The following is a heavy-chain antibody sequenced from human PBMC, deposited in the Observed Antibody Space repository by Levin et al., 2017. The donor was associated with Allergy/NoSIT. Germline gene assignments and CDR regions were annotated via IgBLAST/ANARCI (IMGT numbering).Heavy chain of an antibody. V-gene: IGHV3-53*01. D-gene: IGHD3-22*01. Sequence: GGSLRLSCAASGFTVSSNYMSWVRQAPGKGLEWVSVIYSGGSTYYADSVKGRFTISRDNSKNTLYLQMNSLRAEDTAVYYCASPDYYYDSSGHGPDDAFDIWGQGTMVTVSS. J-gene: IGHJ3*02. CDR2: IYSGGST. CDR3: ASPDYYYDSSGHGPDDAFDI. CDR1: GFTVSSNY.